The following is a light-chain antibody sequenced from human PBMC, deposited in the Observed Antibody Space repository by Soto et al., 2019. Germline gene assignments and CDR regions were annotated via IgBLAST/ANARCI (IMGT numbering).Light chain of an antibody. CDR3: QKYDNAPLT. V-gene: IGKV1-27*01. CDR2: GAS. J-gene: IGKJ4*01. CDR1: QGISSY. Sequence: DIQMTQSPSSLSASVGDRVTITCRASQGISSYLAWYQQQPGSVPKLLIYGASTLQSGVPSRFSGSGSGTDFTLTISSLQPEDVATYYCQKYDNAPLTFGGGTKVEIK.